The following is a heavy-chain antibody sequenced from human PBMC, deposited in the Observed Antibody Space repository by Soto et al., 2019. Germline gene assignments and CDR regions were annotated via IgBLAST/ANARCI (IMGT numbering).Heavy chain of an antibody. D-gene: IGHD3-3*01. Sequence: EVQLVESGGGLVKPGGSLRLSCAASGFSFISYSMNWVRQAPGKGLEWVSSINEDSSYIYYAHSLRGRFTISRDNAKDSLFLQMNSLRAEDTAVYYCVGDFGLYFRSGYMDGRGDGATVTVSS. V-gene: IGHV3-21*02. CDR1: GFSFISYS. CDR3: VGDFGLYFRSGYMDG. J-gene: IGHJ6*03. CDR2: INEDSSYI.